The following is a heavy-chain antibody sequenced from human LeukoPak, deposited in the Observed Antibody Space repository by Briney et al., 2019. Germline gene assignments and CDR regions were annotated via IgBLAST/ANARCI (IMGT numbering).Heavy chain of an antibody. CDR2: IYYSGST. J-gene: IGHJ6*03. D-gene: IGHD1-26*01. V-gene: IGHV4-28*06. CDR1: GYSISSSNW. Sequence: SETLSLTCAVSGYSISSSNWWGWIRQPPGKGLEWIGYIYYSGSTNYNPSLKSRVTMSVDTSKNQFSLKLSSVTALDTAVYYCARSIGGSYYGYMDVWGKGTTVTVSS. CDR3: ARSIGGSYYGYMDV.